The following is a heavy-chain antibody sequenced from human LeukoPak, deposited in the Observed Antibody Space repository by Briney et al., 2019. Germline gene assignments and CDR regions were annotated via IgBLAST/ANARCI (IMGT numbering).Heavy chain of an antibody. J-gene: IGHJ4*02. CDR2: IYCSGST. CDR3: ASRGCSARSCRLPLIGPFDY. V-gene: IGHV4-39*01. CDR1: RSSINSSSYY. Sequence: SETLSLTCTVSRSSINSSSYYWGWVRQPPGKGLEWIGGIYCSGSTYYNPSLQSRVTMSVDSSRNQFSLKLSSVTAADTGVYYCASRGCSARSCRLPLIGPFDYWGQGTPVTVSS. D-gene: IGHD2-15*01.